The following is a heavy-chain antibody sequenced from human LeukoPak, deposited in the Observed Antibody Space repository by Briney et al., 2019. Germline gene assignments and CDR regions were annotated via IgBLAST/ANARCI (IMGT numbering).Heavy chain of an antibody. CDR2: INHSGST. CDR3: ARLYGSGSYFPYYYYYMDV. J-gene: IGHJ6*03. D-gene: IGHD3-10*01. V-gene: IGHV4-34*01. Sequence: SETLSLTCAVYGGSFSGYYWSWIRQPPGKGLEWIGEINHSGSTNYNPSLMSRVTISVDTSKNQFSLKLSSVTAADTAVYYCARLYGSGSYFPYYYYYMDVWGKGTTVTISS. CDR1: GGSFSGYY.